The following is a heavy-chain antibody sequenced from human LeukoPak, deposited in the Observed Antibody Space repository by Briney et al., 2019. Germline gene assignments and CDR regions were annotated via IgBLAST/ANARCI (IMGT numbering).Heavy chain of an antibody. CDR2: SNLDHGET. D-gene: IGHD2-2*01. CDR1: GYTLAELS. Sequence: ASVKVSCKVSGYTLAELSIHWVRQTPGKGLEWMGGSNLDHGETVYAPNFQGRVTMTEETSTGTAYMEVSTLRSDDTAVYYCATEGKKQLLQGDAFDVWGQGTLVTVSS. CDR3: ATEGKKQLLQGDAFDV. J-gene: IGHJ4*02. V-gene: IGHV1-24*01.